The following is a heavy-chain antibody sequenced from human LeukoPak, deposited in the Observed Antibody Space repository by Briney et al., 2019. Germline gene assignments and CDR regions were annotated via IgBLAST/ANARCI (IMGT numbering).Heavy chain of an antibody. CDR1: GFTFSSYE. CDR2: ISSSGSTI. V-gene: IGHV3-48*03. J-gene: IGHJ6*04. CDR3: ARWGRSYSSGWSHYGMDV. D-gene: IGHD6-19*01. Sequence: PGGSLRLSCAASGFTFSSYEMNWVRQAPGKGLEWVSYISSSGSTIYYVDSVKGRFTISRDNTKNSLYLHMNSLRAEDTAVYYCARWGRSYSSGWSHYGMDVWGKGTTVTVSS.